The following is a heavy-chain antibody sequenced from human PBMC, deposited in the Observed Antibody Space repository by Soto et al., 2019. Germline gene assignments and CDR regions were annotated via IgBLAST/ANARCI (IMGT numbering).Heavy chain of an antibody. D-gene: IGHD5-12*01. CDR2: IKDGGLT. V-gene: IGHV4-34*01. CDR3: ARGREGVVATH. J-gene: IGHJ4*02. CDR1: GGSLSGYY. Sequence: QVQLQQWGAGLLKPSETLSLTCVVYGGSLSGYYWSWIRQPPGKGLEWIGEIKDGGLTNYSPSLKSRATISVDRPKNQFSLKLHSVTAADTAVYYCARGREGVVATHWDQGSLVTVSS.